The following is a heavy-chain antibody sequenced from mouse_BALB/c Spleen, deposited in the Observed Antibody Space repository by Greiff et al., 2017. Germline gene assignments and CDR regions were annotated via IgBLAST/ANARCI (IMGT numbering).Heavy chain of an antibody. CDR2: ISYDGSN. CDR3: ARGDCGSSSYWYFDV. J-gene: IGHJ1*01. D-gene: IGHD1-1*01. Sequence: EVQLVESGPGLVKPSQSLSLTCSVTGYSITSCYYWNWIRQFPGNQLEWMGYISYDGSNNYNPSLKNRIPITRDTSKSQFFLKLNSVTTEDTATYYCARGDCGSSSYWYFDVWGAGTTVTVSS. CDR1: GYSITSCYY. V-gene: IGHV3-6*02.